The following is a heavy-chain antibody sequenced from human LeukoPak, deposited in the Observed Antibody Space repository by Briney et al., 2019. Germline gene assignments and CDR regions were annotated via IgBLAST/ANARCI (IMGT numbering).Heavy chain of an antibody. J-gene: IGHJ4*02. CDR1: GGSISRGGYS. CDR3: ARYYDSSGYTVFDY. D-gene: IGHD3-22*01. CDR2: IYHSGTT. Sequence: SETLSLTCPVSGGSISRGGYSWSWIRQHPGKGLEWIGYIYHSGTTYYNPSLKSRVTISVVTSKNQFSLNLSSVTAADTAMYYCARYYDSSGYTVFDYWGQGTLVTVSS. V-gene: IGHV4-31*03.